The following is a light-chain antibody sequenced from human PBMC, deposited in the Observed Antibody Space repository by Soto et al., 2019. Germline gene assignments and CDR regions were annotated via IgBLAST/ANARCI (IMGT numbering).Light chain of an antibody. CDR3: QHYQSGHPIT. CDR1: QIVGTR. Sequence: EILLTQSPDTLSLSPGERATLSCRDAQIVGTRLAWYQHKTGQAPRLLISGASSRATGIPDRFTGSGSETSFTLTISRLEPEDFALYYCQHYQSGHPITFGQGTLLEIK. CDR2: GAS. J-gene: IGKJ5*01. V-gene: IGKV3-20*01.